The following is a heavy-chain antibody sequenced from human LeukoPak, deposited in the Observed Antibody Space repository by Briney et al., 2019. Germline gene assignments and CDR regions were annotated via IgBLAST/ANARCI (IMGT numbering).Heavy chain of an antibody. CDR1: GFTFSSYA. J-gene: IGHJ3*02. CDR2: IIPIFGTA. D-gene: IGHD4-23*01. CDR3: ARDRGGNSFTSDAFDI. Sequence: PGGSLRLSCAASGFTFSSYAMSWVRQAPGQGLEWMGGIIPIFGTANYAQKFQGRVTITADESTSTAYMELSSLRSEDTAVYYCARDRGGNSFTSDAFDIWGQGTMVTVSS. V-gene: IGHV1-69*01.